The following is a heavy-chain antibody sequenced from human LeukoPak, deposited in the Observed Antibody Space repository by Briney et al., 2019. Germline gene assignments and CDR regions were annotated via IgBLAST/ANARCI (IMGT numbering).Heavy chain of an antibody. D-gene: IGHD6-19*01. CDR1: GFTFSDHA. J-gene: IGHJ4*02. CDR3: AKVSWLGTLPSYHFDS. CDR2: IRGTGTTT. V-gene: IGHV3-23*01. Sequence: GGSLRLSCAASGFTFSDHAMSWVRQAPGKGLEGVSAIRGTGTTTFYAASVKGRFTISRDNSKNTADLQMNSLRAEDTAVYYCAKVSWLGTLPSYHFDSWGQGTQVTVSS.